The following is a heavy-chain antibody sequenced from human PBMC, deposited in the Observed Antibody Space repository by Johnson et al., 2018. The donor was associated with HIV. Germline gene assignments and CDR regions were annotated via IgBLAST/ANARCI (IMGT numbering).Heavy chain of an antibody. CDR1: GLSVSINY. D-gene: IGHD3-3*01. Sequence: VQLVESGGGLIQPGGSLRLSCAASGLSVSINYITWVRQAPGKGLGWVSVIHSGGSTYYADSVEGRFTISRDNSKNSLFLQMNSLRAEDTAVYYCARAPEVWELRHPGTFDVWGQGTLVTVS. CDR3: ARAPEVWELRHPGTFDV. J-gene: IGHJ3*01. CDR2: IHSGGST. V-gene: IGHV3-53*01.